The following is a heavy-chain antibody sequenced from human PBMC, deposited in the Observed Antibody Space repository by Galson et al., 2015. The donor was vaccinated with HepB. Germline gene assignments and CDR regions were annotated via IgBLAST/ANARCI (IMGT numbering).Heavy chain of an antibody. Sequence: SLRLSCAASGFTLTNAWMKWVRQAPGKGLEWVGRLKSKASGGTTDYAAHMKGGFTISRDDSKNTLFLEMNSLKPEDTAVYYCTAFRDTSNYRFDYWGQGTLVTVSS. J-gene: IGHJ4*02. CDR2: LKSKASGGTT. CDR1: GFTLTNAW. CDR3: TAFRDTSNYRFDY. D-gene: IGHD3-9*01. V-gene: IGHV3-15*07.